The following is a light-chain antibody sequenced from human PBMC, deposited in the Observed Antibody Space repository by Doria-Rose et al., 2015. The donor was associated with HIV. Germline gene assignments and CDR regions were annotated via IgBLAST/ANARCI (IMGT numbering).Light chain of an antibody. CDR2: AAS. V-gene: IGKV1-39*01. CDR3: QHSFSTPRT. Sequence: DIRVTQSPSSLSASVGDRVTITCRASQNINRFLNWYQQKPGKVPKVLIYAASSLQSGVPSRFSGSGSGTDFTLTISRLQPEDFATFYCQHSFSTPRTCGQGTKVEIK. J-gene: IGKJ1*01. CDR1: QNINRF.